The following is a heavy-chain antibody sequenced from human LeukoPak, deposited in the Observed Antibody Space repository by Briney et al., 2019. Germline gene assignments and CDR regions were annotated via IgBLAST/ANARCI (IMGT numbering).Heavy chain of an antibody. CDR1: GFTFGSYS. J-gene: IGHJ3*02. CDR2: ISSSSSYI. Sequence: GGSLRLSYAASGFTFGSYSMNWVRQAPGKGLEWVSSISSSSSYIYYADSVKGRFTISRDNAKNSLYLQMNSLRAEDTAVYYCARDLSYCSSTSCPRAFDIWGQGTMVTVSS. D-gene: IGHD2-2*01. V-gene: IGHV3-21*01. CDR3: ARDLSYCSSTSCPRAFDI.